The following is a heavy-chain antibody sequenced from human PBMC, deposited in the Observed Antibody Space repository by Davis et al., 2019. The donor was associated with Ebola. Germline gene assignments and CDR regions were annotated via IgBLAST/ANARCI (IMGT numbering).Heavy chain of an antibody. CDR3: ARAPRITSFGVHFDY. J-gene: IGHJ4*02. V-gene: IGHV3-48*03. D-gene: IGHD3-3*01. CDR2: ITSSGSLI. CDR1: GFTSSPNV. Sequence: GGSLRLSCAVSGFTSSPNVFPLVPQAPAQDPAWVSYITSSGSLIYYADSVTCRFTISRDNAKNSLYLQMNSLRAEDTAVYYCARAPRITSFGVHFDYWGQGTLVTVSS.